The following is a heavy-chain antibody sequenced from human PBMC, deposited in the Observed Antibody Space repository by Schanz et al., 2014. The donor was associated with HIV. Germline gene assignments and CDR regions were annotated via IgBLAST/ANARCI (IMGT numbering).Heavy chain of an antibody. V-gene: IGHV3-30-3*01. D-gene: IGHD3-22*01. Sequence: QVQLVESGGGVVQPGRSLRLSCAVSGFTFSNYAMHWVRQAPGKGLEWAAVISYDGSNKYYADSVKGRFTISRDNSKNTLYLQINSLRAEDTAVYYCTGGLYYDSTPFDPWGQGTLVTVSS. CDR3: TGGLYYDSTPFDP. CDR2: ISYDGSNK. CDR1: GFTFSNYA. J-gene: IGHJ5*02.